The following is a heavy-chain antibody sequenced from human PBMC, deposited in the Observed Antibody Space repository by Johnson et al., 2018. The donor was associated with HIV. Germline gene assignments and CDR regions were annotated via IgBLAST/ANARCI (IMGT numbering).Heavy chain of an antibody. V-gene: IGHV3-30*02. CDR1: GFTFSSYG. J-gene: IGHJ3*02. CDR2: IRYDGSNK. CDR3: ATRKDILTGYDAFDI. D-gene: IGHD3-9*01. Sequence: VQLVESGGGVVQPGGSLRLSCAASGFTFSSYGMHWVRQAPGKGLEWVAFIRYDGSNKYYADSVKGGFTISRDNSKNTLNLHMNSLRPEDTALYYCATRKDILTGYDAFDIWGQGTMVTVSS.